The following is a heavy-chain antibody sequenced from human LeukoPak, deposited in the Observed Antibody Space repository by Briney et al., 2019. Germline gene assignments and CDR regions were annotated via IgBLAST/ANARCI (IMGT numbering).Heavy chain of an antibody. CDR1: GGSISSYY. V-gene: IGHV4-59*01. CDR3: ARTSHPHGSSWLFDY. Sequence: SETLPLTCTVSGGSISSYYWSWIRQPPGKGLEWIGYIYFSGSTNYNPSLKSRVTISVDTSRNQFSLQLSSATAADTAVYYCARTSHPHGSSWLFDYWGQGTLVTVSS. J-gene: IGHJ4*02. CDR2: IYFSGST. D-gene: IGHD6-13*01.